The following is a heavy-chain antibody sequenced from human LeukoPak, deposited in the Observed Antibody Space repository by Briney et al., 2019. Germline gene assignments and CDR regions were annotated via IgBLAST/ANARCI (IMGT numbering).Heavy chain of an antibody. CDR3: ASTNFLLGYYYYGMDV. J-gene: IGHJ6*02. CDR1: GGSVSSGSYY. V-gene: IGHV4-61*01. D-gene: IGHD2/OR15-2a*01. Sequence: SETLSLTCTVSGGSVSSGSYYWSWIRQPPGKGLEWIGCIYNAGTTNYNPSLKSRVTISADTSKNQFSLKLSSVTAADTAVYYCASTNFLLGYYYYGMDVWGPGTTVTVS. CDR2: IYNAGTT.